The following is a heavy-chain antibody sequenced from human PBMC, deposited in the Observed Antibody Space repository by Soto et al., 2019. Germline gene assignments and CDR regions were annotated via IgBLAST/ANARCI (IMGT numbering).Heavy chain of an antibody. Sequence: EVQLVESGGGLVQAGGSLRLSCAASGFAFSAYSMNWVRQAPGKGLEWVASVQPDGTESYNVDSVKGRFTISRDIAKSSLHLQMNSLGAEDTAVYYCARRGLAVAGDYWGQGILVTVSS. CDR2: VQPDGTES. D-gene: IGHD6-13*01. CDR3: ARRGLAVAGDY. J-gene: IGHJ4*02. V-gene: IGHV3-7*05. CDR1: GFAFSAYS.